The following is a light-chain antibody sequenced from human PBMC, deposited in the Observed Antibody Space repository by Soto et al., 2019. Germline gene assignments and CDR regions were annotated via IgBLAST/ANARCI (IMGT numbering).Light chain of an antibody. CDR3: SSYTTNSAPWV. V-gene: IGLV2-14*01. CDR2: AVS. Sequence: SALTQPASVSGSPGQSITISCTGTSSDVGGYDYVSWYQQEPGRAPKLMIYAVSNRPPGVSDRFSGSKSGNTASLTISGLQAEDEAHYYCSSYTTNSAPWVFGGGTKLTVL. J-gene: IGLJ3*02. CDR1: SSDVGGYDY.